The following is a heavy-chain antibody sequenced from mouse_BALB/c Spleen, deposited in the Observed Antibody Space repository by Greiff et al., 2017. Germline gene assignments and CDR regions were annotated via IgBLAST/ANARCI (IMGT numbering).Heavy chain of an antibody. CDR3: ARMGYGQPFAY. CDR2: IDPENGNT. J-gene: IGHJ3*01. V-gene: IGHV14-1*02. CDR1: GFNIKDYY. Sequence: EVKLQQSGAELVRPGALVKLSCKASGFNIKDYYMHWVKQRPEQGLEWIGWIDPENGNTIYDPKFQGKASITADTSSNTAYLQLSSLTSEDTAVYYCARMGYGQPFAYWGQGTLVTVSA. D-gene: IGHD1-2*01.